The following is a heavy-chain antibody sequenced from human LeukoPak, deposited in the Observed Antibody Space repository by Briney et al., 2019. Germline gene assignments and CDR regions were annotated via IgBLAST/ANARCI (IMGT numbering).Heavy chain of an antibody. CDR1: GYTFTSYY. J-gene: IGHJ4*02. CDR3: ARNQYYGSGSYVDY. CDR2: INPSGGST. Sequence: ASVKVSCKASGYTFTSYYMHWVRQAPGQGLEWMGIINPSGGSTNYAQKFQGRVTITADKSTSTAYMELSSLRSEDTAVYYCARNQYYGSGSYVDYWGQGTLVTVSS. V-gene: IGHV1-46*01. D-gene: IGHD3-10*01.